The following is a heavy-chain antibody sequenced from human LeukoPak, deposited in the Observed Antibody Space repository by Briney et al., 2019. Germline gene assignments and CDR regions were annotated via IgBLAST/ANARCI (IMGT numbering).Heavy chain of an antibody. CDR2: IWYDGSNK. D-gene: IGHD6-13*01. CDR3: ARDNSSHAFDI. CDR1: GFTFRSYA. V-gene: IGHV3-33*08. Sequence: PGGSLRLSCAASGFTFRSYAMHWVRQAPGKGLEWVAVIWYDGSNKYYADSVKGRFTISRDNSKNTLYLQMNSLRAEDTAVYYCARDNSSHAFDIWGQGTMVTASS. J-gene: IGHJ3*02.